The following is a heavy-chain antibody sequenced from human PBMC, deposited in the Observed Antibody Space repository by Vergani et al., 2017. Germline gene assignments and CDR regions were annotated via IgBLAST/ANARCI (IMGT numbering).Heavy chain of an antibody. CDR2: ISGSGGST. J-gene: IGHJ6*03. Sequence: EVHLLESGGGLVQPGGSLRLSCAASGFTFSSYAMSWVRQAPGKGLEWVSAISGSGGSTYYADSVKGRFTISRDNSKNTLYLQMNSLRAEDTAVYYCAKSHLRRDYYYMDVWGKGTTVTVSS. V-gene: IGHV3-23*01. CDR3: AKSHLRRDYYYMDV. CDR1: GFTFSSYA.